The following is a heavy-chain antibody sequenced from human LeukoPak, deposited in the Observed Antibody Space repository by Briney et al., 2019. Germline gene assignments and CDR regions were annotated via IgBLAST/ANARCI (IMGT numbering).Heavy chain of an antibody. J-gene: IGHJ4*02. D-gene: IGHD6-19*01. CDR3: ARASQWLAFDN. V-gene: IGHV3-64*04. CDR2: ISSDGITT. CDR1: GFTFRSND. Sequence: GGSLRLSCSASGFTFRSNDMHWVRQAPGKGLKYVSGISSDGITTYHADSVKGRFTISRDYSQNTLFLQMNSLRAEDTAVYFCARASQWLAFDNWGQGTLVTVSS.